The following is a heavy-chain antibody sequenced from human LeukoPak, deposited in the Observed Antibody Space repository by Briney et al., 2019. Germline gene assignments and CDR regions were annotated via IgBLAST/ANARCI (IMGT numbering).Heavy chain of an antibody. CDR2: IYSGGST. V-gene: IGHV3-53*01. Sequence: PGGSLRLSCAASGFTFSSYAMSWVRQAPGKGLEWVSVIYSGGSTYYADSVKGRFTISRDNSKNTLYLQMNSLRAEDTAVYYCARSGRGLPIDYWGQGTLVTVSS. CDR3: ARSGRGLPIDY. J-gene: IGHJ4*02. CDR1: GFTFSSYA. D-gene: IGHD5-18*01.